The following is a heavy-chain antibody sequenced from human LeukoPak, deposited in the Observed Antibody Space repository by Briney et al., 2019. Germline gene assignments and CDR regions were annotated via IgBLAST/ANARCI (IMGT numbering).Heavy chain of an antibody. CDR3: ARVGYSSSCYLAG. Sequence: SETLSLTCTVSGGSISSYYWSWIRQPPGKGLEWIGYIYYSGSTNYNPSLKSRVTISVDTSKNQFSLTLSSVTAADTAVYYCARVGYSSSCYLAGWGQGTLVTVSS. CDR1: GGSISSYY. CDR2: IYYSGST. D-gene: IGHD6-13*01. V-gene: IGHV4-59*01. J-gene: IGHJ4*02.